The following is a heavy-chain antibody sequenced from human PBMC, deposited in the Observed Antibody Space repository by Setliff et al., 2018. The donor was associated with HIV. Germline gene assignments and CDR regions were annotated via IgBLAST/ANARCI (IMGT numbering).Heavy chain of an antibody. CDR2: IFYSGSA. J-gene: IGHJ6*03. CDR1: GGAFNTSSSY. D-gene: IGHD5-12*01. V-gene: IGHV4-39*07. CDR3: ARGATLLPGYSDRWEYFYMDV. Sequence: SETLSLTCTVSGGAFNTSSSYWGWIRQPPGKGLEYIGGIFYSGSAYYNPSLKSRATISVDTSKNQFSLRLNSVTAADTAVYYCARGATLLPGYSDRWEYFYMDVWGKGTTVTVSS.